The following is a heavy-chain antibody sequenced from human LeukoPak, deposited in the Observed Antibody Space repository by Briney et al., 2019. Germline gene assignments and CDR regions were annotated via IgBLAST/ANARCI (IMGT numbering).Heavy chain of an antibody. CDR2: IWYDGSNK. CDR1: GFTFSSYG. V-gene: IGHV3-33*01. D-gene: IGHD3-9*01. Sequence: GGSLRLSCAASGFTFSSYGMHWVRQAPGKGLEWVAVIWYDGSNKYYADFVKGRFTISRDNSKNTLYLQMNSLRAEDTAVYYCARGELRYFDWLTYYYYYGMDVWGQGTTVTVSS. J-gene: IGHJ6*02. CDR3: ARGELRYFDWLTYYYYYGMDV.